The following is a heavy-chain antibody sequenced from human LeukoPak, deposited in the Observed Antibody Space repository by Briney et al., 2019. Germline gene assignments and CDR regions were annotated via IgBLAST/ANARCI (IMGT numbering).Heavy chain of an antibody. CDR1: GYYISSGYY. J-gene: IGHJ3*02. V-gene: IGHV4-38-2*01. CDR3: ARPVGLRITTRYDAFDI. Sequence: SETLSLTCAVSGYYISSGYYCGWIRQPPGKGLEWIGSIYHSGSTYYNPSLKSRVTISVDTSKNQFSLKLSSVTAADTAVYYCARPVGLRITTRYDAFDIWGQGTMVTVSS. D-gene: IGHD3-22*01. CDR2: IYHSGST.